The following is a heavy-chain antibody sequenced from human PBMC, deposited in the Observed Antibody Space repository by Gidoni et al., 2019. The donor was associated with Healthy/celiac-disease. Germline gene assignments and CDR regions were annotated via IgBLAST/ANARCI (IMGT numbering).Heavy chain of an antibody. V-gene: IGHV4-59*08. Sequence: SGPGLVKPSETLSLTCPVSGGSLSRSYWSWIRQPPGKGLEWIGYIYYSGSTNYNPSLKSRVTISVDTSKNQFSLKLSSVTAADTAVYYCARLYSITMFGVDDYYYYYGMDVWGQGTTVTVSS. CDR2: IYYSGST. J-gene: IGHJ6*02. D-gene: IGHD3-3*01. CDR3: ARLYSITMFGVDDYYYYYGMDV. CDR1: GGSLSRSY.